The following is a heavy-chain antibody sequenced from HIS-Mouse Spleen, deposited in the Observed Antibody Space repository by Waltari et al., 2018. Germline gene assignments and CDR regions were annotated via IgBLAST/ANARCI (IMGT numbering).Heavy chain of an antibody. J-gene: IGHJ2*01. CDR2: IYYSGTP. CDR1: GCSISSSSYY. Sequence: QLQLQESGPGLVKPSETLSLTFTVSGCSISSSSYYWGCIRQPPGKGLEWIVSIYYSGTPYDTPSLTSRVTISVDTSKNQFSLKLSSVTAADTAVYYCAGEIPYSSSWYDWYFDLWGRGTLVTVSS. D-gene: IGHD6-13*01. CDR3: AGEIPYSSSWYDWYFDL. V-gene: IGHV4-39*07.